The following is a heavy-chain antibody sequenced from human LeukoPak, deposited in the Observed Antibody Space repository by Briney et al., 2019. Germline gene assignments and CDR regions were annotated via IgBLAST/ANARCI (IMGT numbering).Heavy chain of an antibody. CDR1: GGSFSGYY. D-gene: IGHD2-15*01. V-gene: IGHV4-34*01. Sequence: SSETLSLTCAVYGGSFSGYYWSWIRQPPGKGLEWIGEINHSGSTNYNPSLKSRVTISVDTSKNQFSLKLSSVTAADTAVYYCARGPGYCSGGSCSPYYFDYWGQGTLVTVSS. CDR2: INHSGST. J-gene: IGHJ4*02. CDR3: ARGPGYCSGGSCSPYYFDY.